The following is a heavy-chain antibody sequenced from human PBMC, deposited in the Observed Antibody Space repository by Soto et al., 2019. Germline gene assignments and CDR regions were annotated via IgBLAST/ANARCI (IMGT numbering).Heavy chain of an antibody. CDR3: AKDRTAAARNFDY. CDR2: ISGSGGAT. Sequence: PGGSLRLSCAASGFPFSSYAMTWVRQTPGKGLEWVSGISGSGGATYYADSVKGRFTISRDDSNNTLYLQMNSLRAEDTAVYYCAKDRTAAARNFDYWGQGTPVTVSS. D-gene: IGHD6-13*01. V-gene: IGHV3-23*01. CDR1: GFPFSSYA. J-gene: IGHJ4*02.